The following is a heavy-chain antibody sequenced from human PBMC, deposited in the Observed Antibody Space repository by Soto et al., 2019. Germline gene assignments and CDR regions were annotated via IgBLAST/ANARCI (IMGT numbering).Heavy chain of an antibody. D-gene: IGHD6-19*01. CDR1: GFTFSNAW. CDR2: IKSKADGGAT. Sequence: GGSLRLSCAASGFTFSNAWMSWVRQAPGKWLEWIGRIKSKADGGATDYSAAIKGRFIISRDDSKKTLYLEMNSLEAKDTAVYYCAKDASRSGWYTDFDYWGQGT. V-gene: IGHV3-15*01. CDR3: AKDASRSGWYTDFDY. J-gene: IGHJ4*02.